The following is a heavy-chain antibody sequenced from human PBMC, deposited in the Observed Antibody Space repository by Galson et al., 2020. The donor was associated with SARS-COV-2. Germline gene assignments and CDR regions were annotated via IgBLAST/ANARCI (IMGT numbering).Heavy chain of an antibody. V-gene: IGHV4-34*01. J-gene: IGHJ6*02. CDR3: ARKGWKVFYYYYGMDV. CDR2: INHSGST. D-gene: IGHD1-1*01. CDR1: GGSLGGNY. Sequence: SETLSLTCAVYGGSLGGNYWSWIRQPPGKGLEWIGEINHSGSTNYNPSLKSRVTISVDTSKNQFSLKVISVIAADTAVYYCARKGWKVFYYYYGMDVWGQGTTVTVSS.